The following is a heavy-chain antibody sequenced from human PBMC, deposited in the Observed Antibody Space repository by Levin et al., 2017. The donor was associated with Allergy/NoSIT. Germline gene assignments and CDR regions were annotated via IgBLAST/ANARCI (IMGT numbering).Heavy chain of an antibody. J-gene: IGHJ4*02. V-gene: IGHV1-69*04. D-gene: IGHD2-15*01. CDR2: IIPILGIA. Sequence: KISCKASGGTFSSYAISWVRQAPGQGLEWMGRIIPILGIANYAQKFQGRVTITADKSTSTAYMELSSLRSEDTAVYYCASLEDIVVVAFGYWGQGTLVTVSS. CDR1: GGTFSSYA. CDR3: ASLEDIVVVAFGY.